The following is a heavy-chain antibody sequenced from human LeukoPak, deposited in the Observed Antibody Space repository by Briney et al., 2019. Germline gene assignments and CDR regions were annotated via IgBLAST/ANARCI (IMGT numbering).Heavy chain of an antibody. CDR3: ARGRIGGPKAPFDY. D-gene: IGHD3-16*01. CDR2: IYESGST. Sequence: SETLSLTCTVSGGTLSNYYWSWIRQPPGKGLEWIGHIYESGSTTYNPSLKSRVTISVDTSKKQFSLRLSSVTAADTAVYYCARGRIGGPKAPFDYWGQGTLVTVSS. V-gene: IGHV4-59*01. J-gene: IGHJ4*02. CDR1: GGTLSNYY.